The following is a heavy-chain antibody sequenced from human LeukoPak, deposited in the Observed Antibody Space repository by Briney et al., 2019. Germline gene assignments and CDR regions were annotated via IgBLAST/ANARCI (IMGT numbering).Heavy chain of an antibody. J-gene: IGHJ3*02. Sequence: SETLSLTCTVPGDAITSDKYYWGWIRQPPGKGLEWIASIYYSGSTHYNPSLKSRVTISVDTSRNQFSLELRTATAADTAMYYCARNVSRGEPGGAFDMWGQGTMVTVSS. CDR2: IYYSGST. D-gene: IGHD3-16*01. CDR1: GDAITSDKYY. CDR3: ARNVSRGEPGGAFDM. V-gene: IGHV4-39*01.